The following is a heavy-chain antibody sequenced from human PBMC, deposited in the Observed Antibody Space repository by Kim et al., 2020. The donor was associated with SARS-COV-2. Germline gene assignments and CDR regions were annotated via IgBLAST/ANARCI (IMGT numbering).Heavy chain of an antibody. CDR3: ARDCYRSGSLHFDY. CDR1: GFTFSSYW. CDR2: IKQDGSEK. Sequence: GGSLRLSCAASGFTFSSYWMSWVRQAPGKGLEWVANIKQDGSEKYYVDSVKGRFTISRDNAKNSLYLQMNSLRAEDTAVYYCARDCYRSGSLHFDYWGQGTLVTVSS. D-gene: IGHD3-10*01. J-gene: IGHJ4*02. V-gene: IGHV3-7*01.